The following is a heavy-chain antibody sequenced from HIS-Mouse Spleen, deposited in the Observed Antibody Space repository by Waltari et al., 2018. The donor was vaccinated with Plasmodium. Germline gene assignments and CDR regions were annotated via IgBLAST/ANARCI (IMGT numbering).Heavy chain of an antibody. J-gene: IGHJ4*02. D-gene: IGHD3-10*01. Sequence: QVQLQQWGAGLLKPSETLSLTCAVYGGSFSGYYWSWIRQPPGKGLECIWEIKHSDSTNDNPSLKSLVTISVDTSKNQFSLKLSSVTAADTAVYYCASSGSGSYYYWGQGTLVTVSS. CDR2: IKHSDST. CDR1: GGSFSGYY. CDR3: ASSGSGSYYY. V-gene: IGHV4-34*01.